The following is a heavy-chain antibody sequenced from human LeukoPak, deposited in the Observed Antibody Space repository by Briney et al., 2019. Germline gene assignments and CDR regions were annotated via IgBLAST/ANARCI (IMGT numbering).Heavy chain of an antibody. V-gene: IGHV3-23*01. CDR3: GRDWKLDY. D-gene: IGHD1-1*01. Sequence: PGGSLRLSCAASGFTFSSYGMHWVRQAPGKGLEWVSAIGNAGSDTKYAVSVKGRFTISRDNSRNTLYLQMKSLRVEDTAIYYCGRDWKLDYWGQGSLVTVSS. J-gene: IGHJ4*02. CDR2: IGNAGSDT. CDR1: GFTFSSYG.